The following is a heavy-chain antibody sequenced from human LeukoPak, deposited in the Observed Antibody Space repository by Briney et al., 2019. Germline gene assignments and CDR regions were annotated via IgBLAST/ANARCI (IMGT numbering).Heavy chain of an antibody. Sequence: SETLSLTCAVYGGSFSGYYWSWIRQPPGKGLEWIGEINHSGSTNYNPSLKSRVTISVDTSKNQFSLKLSSVTAADTAVYYCARARTTVVTPGSYYFDHWGQGTLVTVSS. CDR3: ARARTTVVTPGSYYFDH. CDR2: INHSGST. CDR1: GGSFSGYY. J-gene: IGHJ4*02. D-gene: IGHD4-23*01. V-gene: IGHV4-34*01.